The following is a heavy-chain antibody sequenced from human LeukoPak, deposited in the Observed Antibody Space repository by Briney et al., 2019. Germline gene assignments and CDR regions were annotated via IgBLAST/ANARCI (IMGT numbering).Heavy chain of an antibody. Sequence: ASVKVSCKASGYTFTSYGISWVRQAPGQGLEWMGWISAYNGNTNYAQKLQGRVTMTTDTSTSTAYMELRSLRSDDTAVYYCARGLSPSGYSSPFDYWGQGTLVTVSS. V-gene: IGHV1-18*01. CDR1: GYTFTSYG. CDR2: ISAYNGNT. CDR3: ARGLSPSGYSSPFDY. D-gene: IGHD6-13*01. J-gene: IGHJ4*02.